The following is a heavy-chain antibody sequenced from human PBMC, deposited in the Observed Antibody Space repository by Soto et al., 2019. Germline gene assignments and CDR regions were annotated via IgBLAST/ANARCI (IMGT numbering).Heavy chain of an antibody. D-gene: IGHD3-22*01. CDR3: ARDGIYYDSSGYPYYYYGMDV. CDR1: GGSFSLYY. CDR2: INYSGNT. Sequence: SETLSLTCAVSGGSFSLYYWTWIRQPPGKGLEWLGEINYSGNTNYKPSLKSRASISVDTSKNQFSLKLSSVTAADTAVYYCARDGIYYDSSGYPYYYYGMDVWGQGTTVTVS. V-gene: IGHV4-34*01. J-gene: IGHJ6*02.